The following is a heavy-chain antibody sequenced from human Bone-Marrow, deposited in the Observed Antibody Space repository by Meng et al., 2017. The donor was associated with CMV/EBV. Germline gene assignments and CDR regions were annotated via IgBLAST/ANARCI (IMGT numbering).Heavy chain of an antibody. J-gene: IGHJ5*02. CDR1: GFTFSSYA. V-gene: IGHV3-23*01. Sequence: GESLKISCAASGFTFSSYAMSWVRQAPGKGLEWVSAISGGGVDTYYTDSVKGRFTISRDNSKNTLFLQMDRLTPEDTAVYYCAKGATPRGIDGKLSLNWFDPWGQGTLVTVSS. CDR3: AKGATPRGIDGKLSLNWFDP. CDR2: ISGGGVDT. D-gene: IGHD6-13*01.